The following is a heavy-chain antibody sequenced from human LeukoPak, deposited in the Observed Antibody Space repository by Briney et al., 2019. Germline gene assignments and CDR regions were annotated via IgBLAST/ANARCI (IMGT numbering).Heavy chain of an antibody. V-gene: IGHV3-7*03. Sequence: GSLRLSCAASGFTFSSYWMSWVRQAPGKGLEWVANIKQDGSEKYYVDSVKGRFTISRDNAKNSLYLQMNSLRAEGTAVYYCARDRDSGDYTAAPGDYWGQETLVTVSS. D-gene: IGHD4-17*01. J-gene: IGHJ4*02. CDR2: IKQDGSEK. CDR3: ARDRDSGDYTAAPGDY. CDR1: GFTFSSYW.